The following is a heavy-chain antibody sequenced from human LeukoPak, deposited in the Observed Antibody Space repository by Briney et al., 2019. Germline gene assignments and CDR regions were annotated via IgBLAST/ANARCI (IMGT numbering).Heavy chain of an antibody. V-gene: IGHV4-61*02. CDR2: IYTSGST. CDR3: ARDRGGYDILTGHYYYMDV. CDR1: GGSLSSGSFY. D-gene: IGHD3-9*01. J-gene: IGHJ6*03. Sequence: PSETLSLTCTVSGGSLSSGSFYWSWIRQPARKGLEWIGRIYTSGSTNYNPSLKSRVTISVDTSKNQFSLKLSSVTAADTAVYYCARDRGGYDILTGHYYYMDVWGKGTTVTVSS.